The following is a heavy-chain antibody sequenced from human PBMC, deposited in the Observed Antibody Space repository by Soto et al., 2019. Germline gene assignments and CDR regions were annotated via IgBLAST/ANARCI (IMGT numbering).Heavy chain of an antibody. CDR1: GYANTRVH. D-gene: IGHD3-9*01. J-gene: IGHJ5*02. CDR3: ARVVLTSSYQINWFAP. Sequence: VNVDRKTVGYANTRVHIDCLIQNSGQGPEWMGWMNPNSGNTIYAQKFQGRVTMTRNTSINTAYMELSSLRSDDTALYSCARVVLTSSYQINWFAPWAQGTPVSLSS. V-gene: IGHV1-8*01. CDR2: MNPNSGNT.